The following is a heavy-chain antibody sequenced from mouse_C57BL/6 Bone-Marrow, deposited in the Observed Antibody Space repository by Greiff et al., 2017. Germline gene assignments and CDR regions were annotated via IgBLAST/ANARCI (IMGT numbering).Heavy chain of an antibody. J-gene: IGHJ3*01. D-gene: IGHD1-1*01. V-gene: IGHV1-22*01. CDR1: GYTFTDYN. CDR3: AREDYYGSSYEFAY. Sequence: VQLKQSGPELVKPGASVKMSCKASGYTFTDYNMHWVKQSHGKSLEWIGYINPNNGGTSYNQKFKGKATLTVNKSSSTAYMELRSLTSEDSAVYYCAREDYYGSSYEFAYWGQGTLVTVSA. CDR2: INPNNGGT.